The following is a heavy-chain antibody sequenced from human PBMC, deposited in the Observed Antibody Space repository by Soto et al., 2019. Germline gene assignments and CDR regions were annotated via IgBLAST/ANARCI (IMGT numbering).Heavy chain of an antibody. CDR1: GVTVSSYA. V-gene: IGHV3-23*01. D-gene: IGHD6-13*01. CDR3: AKDVERSFGYSSSWYGGSFDY. Sequence: GGSLRLSCAASGVTVSSYAMSWVRQAPGKGLEWVSAISGSGGSTYYADSVKGRFTISRDNSKNTLYLQMNSLRAEDTAVYYCAKDVERSFGYSSSWYGGSFDYWGQGTLVTVSS. CDR2: ISGSGGST. J-gene: IGHJ4*02.